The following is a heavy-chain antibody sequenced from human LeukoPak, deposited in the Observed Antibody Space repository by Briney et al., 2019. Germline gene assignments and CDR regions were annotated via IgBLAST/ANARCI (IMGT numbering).Heavy chain of an antibody. CDR1: GGSISSNSNY. Sequence: KPSETLSLTCTVSGGSISSNSNYWASIRQPPGRGLEWIGSISYGGSTYYSPSLESRVTISVDTSKNQFSLRLSSVTAADTAVYYCARQALWFFDHWGQGTLVTVSS. V-gene: IGHV4-39*01. D-gene: IGHD2-21*01. CDR3: ARQALWFFDH. CDR2: ISYGGST. J-gene: IGHJ4*02.